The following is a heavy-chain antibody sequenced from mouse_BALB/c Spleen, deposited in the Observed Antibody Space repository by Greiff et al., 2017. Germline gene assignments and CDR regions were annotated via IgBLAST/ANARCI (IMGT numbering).Heavy chain of an antibody. CDR2: IDPYYGGT. Sequence: VHVKQSGPELEKPGASVKISCKASGYSFTGYNMNWVKQSNGKSLEWIGNIDPYYGGTSYNQKFKGKATLTVDKSSSTAYMQLKSLTSEDSAVYYCARSYRYEGQYAMDYWGQGTSVTVSS. CDR1: GYSFTGYN. D-gene: IGHD2-14*01. V-gene: IGHV1-39*01. CDR3: ARSYRYEGQYAMDY. J-gene: IGHJ4*01.